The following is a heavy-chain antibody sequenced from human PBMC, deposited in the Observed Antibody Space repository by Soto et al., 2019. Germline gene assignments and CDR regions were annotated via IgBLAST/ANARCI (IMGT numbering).Heavy chain of an antibody. Sequence: PGGSLRLSCAASGFTFSDYYMSWIRQAPGKGLEWVSYISSSSYTNYADSVKGRFTISRDNAKNSLYLQINSLRAEDTAAYYCARWTMVRGGLGGYWGQGTLVTVSS. V-gene: IGHV3-11*06. CDR2: ISSSSYT. J-gene: IGHJ4*02. D-gene: IGHD3-10*01. CDR3: ARWTMVRGGLGGY. CDR1: GFTFSDYY.